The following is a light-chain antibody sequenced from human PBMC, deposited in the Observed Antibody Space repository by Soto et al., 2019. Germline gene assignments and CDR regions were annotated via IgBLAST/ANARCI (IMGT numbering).Light chain of an antibody. CDR3: QQYVSSWT. V-gene: IGKV3-20*01. Sequence: EIVLTQSPGTLSLSPGEGATLSCRASQSISSTYLAWYQHNPGQGPRVLIYGGSRRDTGIPDRFSGSGSGTDFTITITRLEAEEFAVYYWQQYVSSWTFGLGTKVEVK. J-gene: IGKJ1*01. CDR1: QSISSTY. CDR2: GGS.